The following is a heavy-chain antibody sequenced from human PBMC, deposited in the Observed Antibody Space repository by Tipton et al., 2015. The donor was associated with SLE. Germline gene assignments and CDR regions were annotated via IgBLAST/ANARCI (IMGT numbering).Heavy chain of an antibody. D-gene: IGHD6-13*01. CDR1: GFTFGHSA. CDR3: ARSDSSSWYGLFGY. CDR2: INSDGSST. Sequence: SLRLSCAGSGFTFGHSAMHWVRQAPGKGLVWVSHINSDGSSTSYADSVKGRFTISRDNAKNTLYLQMNSLRAEDTAVYYCARSDSSSWYGLFGYWGQGTLVTVSS. J-gene: IGHJ4*02. V-gene: IGHV3-74*01.